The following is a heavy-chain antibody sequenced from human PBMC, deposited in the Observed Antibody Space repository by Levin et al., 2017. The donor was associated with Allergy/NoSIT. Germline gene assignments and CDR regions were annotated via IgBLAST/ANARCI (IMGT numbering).Heavy chain of an antibody. Sequence: GSLRLSCSVSGGSMRTYYWSWIRQPAGKGLEWIGRVYGGGSTKYNPSLKSRVTMSIDKSKNNFSLKMTSVTAADAAVYYCARNNGAYYDSVASGPLCLDHWGRGTLVTVSS. V-gene: IGHV4-4*07. D-gene: IGHD3-22*01. CDR2: VYGGGST. CDR3: ARNNGAYYDSVASGPLCLDH. J-gene: IGHJ4*02. CDR1: GGSMRTYY.